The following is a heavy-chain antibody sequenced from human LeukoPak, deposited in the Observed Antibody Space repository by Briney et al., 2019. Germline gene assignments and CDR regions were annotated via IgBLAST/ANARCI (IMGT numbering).Heavy chain of an antibody. CDR2: ISSSSSTI. J-gene: IGHJ4*02. CDR1: GFTFSSHS. D-gene: IGHD1-7*01. Sequence: HPGGSLRLSCAASGFTFSSHSMNWVRQAPGKGLEWVSYISSSSSTIYYADSVKGRFTISRDNAKNSLYLQMTSLRPEDTALYYCAKGEYWNFDKYYLAYWGRGTPVTVSS. V-gene: IGHV3-48*01. CDR3: AKGEYWNFDKYYLAY.